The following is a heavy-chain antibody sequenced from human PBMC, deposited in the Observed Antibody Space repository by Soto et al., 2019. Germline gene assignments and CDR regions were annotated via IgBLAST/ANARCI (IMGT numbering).Heavy chain of an antibody. J-gene: IGHJ4*02. CDR2: IYYSGST. D-gene: IGHD4-17*01. CDR1: GSSIRPYY. V-gene: IGHV4-59*01. Sequence: ASETLSLTCSISGSSIRPYYCSWIRQPPGKGLEWIGNIYYSGSTNYSPSLRSRVIMSVASSRNQLSLRLNSVTAADTAVYYCTRVGGYYGDYPNFDYWGQGALVTVSS. CDR3: TRVGGYYGDYPNFDY.